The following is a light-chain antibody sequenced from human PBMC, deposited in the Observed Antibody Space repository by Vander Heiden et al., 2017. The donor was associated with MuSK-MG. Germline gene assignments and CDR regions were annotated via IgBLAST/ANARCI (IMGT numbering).Light chain of an antibody. CDR2: AAS. J-gene: IGKJ3*01. Sequence: DIQMTQSPSSLSASVGDRVTITCRASQGISNYLAWYQQKPGKVPKLLIYAASTLQSGVPSRFSASRSGTDFTLTISSLQPEDVATYYCQKYKSAGSTFGPGTKVDIK. V-gene: IGKV1-27*01. CDR1: QGISNY. CDR3: QKYKSAGST.